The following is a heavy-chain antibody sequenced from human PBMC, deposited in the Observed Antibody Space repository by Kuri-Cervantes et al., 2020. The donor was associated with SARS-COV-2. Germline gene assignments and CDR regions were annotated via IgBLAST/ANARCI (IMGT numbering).Heavy chain of an antibody. Sequence: GESLKISCAASGFTLSSYGMHWVRQAPGKGLEWVAFIRYDGSNKYYADSVKGRFTISRDNSKNTLYLQMNSPRAEDTAVYYCAKDLLGGLHPFDYWGQGTLVTVSS. CDR1: GFTLSSYG. D-gene: IGHD4-11*01. J-gene: IGHJ4*02. V-gene: IGHV3-30*02. CDR2: IRYDGSNK. CDR3: AKDLLGGLHPFDY.